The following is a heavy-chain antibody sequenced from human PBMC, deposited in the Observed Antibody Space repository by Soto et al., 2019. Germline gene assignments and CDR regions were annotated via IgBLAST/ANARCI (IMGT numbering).Heavy chain of an antibody. CDR2: ISGSGGST. CDR3: AKAGLSYSSSWPDY. V-gene: IGHV3-23*01. J-gene: IGHJ4*02. CDR1: GFTFSSYA. Sequence: GGSLRLSCAASGFTFSSYAMSWVRQAPGKGLEWVSAISGSGGSTYYADSVKGRFTISRDNSKNTLYLQMNSLRAEDTAVYYCAKAGLSYSSSWPDYWGQGTLVTVSS. D-gene: IGHD6-13*01.